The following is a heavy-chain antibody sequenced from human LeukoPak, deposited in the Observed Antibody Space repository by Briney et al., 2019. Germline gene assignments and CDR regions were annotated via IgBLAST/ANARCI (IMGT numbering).Heavy chain of an antibody. D-gene: IGHD5-24*01. V-gene: IGHV3-23*01. CDR3: AQGLQLWLGFDY. Sequence: PGGSLRLSCAASGFTFSNYAMNWVRQAPGKGLEWVSTISGSGGSAYFADSVRGRFTISRDNSKNTLYLQMNSVRAEDTAVYYCAQGLQLWLGFDYWGQGTLVTVSS. CDR2: ISGSGGSA. CDR1: GFTFSNYA. J-gene: IGHJ4*02.